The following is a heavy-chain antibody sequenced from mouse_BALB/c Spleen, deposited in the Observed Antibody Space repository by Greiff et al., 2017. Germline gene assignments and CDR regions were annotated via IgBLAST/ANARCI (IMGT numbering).Heavy chain of an antibody. V-gene: IGHV1-14*01. CDR1: GYTFTSYV. D-gene: IGHD1-1*01. CDR2: INPYNDGT. J-gene: IGHJ1*01. Sequence: VQLQQSGPELVKPGASVKMSCKASGYTFTSYVMHWVKQTPGQGLEWIGYINPYNDGTKYNEKFKGKATLTSDKSSSTAYMELSSLTSEDSAVYYCARAGSSYASYWYFDVWGAGTTVTVSS. CDR3: ARAGSSYASYWYFDV.